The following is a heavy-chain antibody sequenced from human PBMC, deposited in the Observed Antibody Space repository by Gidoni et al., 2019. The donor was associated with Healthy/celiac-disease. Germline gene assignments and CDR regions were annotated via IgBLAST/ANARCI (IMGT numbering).Heavy chain of an antibody. Sequence: QLQLQESGPGLVKPSETLSLTCTVSGGSISSSSYYWGWIRQPPGKGLEWIGSIYYSGSTYYNPSLKSRVTISVDTSKNQFSLKLSSVTAADTAVYYCAAVVAPHGYGMDVWGQGTTVTVSS. D-gene: IGHD3-22*01. J-gene: IGHJ6*02. V-gene: IGHV4-39*01. CDR1: GGSISSSSYY. CDR2: IYYSGST. CDR3: AAVVAPHGYGMDV.